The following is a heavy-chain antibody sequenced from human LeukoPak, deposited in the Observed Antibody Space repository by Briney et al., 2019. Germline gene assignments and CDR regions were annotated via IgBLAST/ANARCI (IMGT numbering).Heavy chain of an antibody. CDR1: GGSISSYY. CDR3: ARDHYDILTGPEDYFDY. Sequence: KPSETLSLTCTVSGGSISSYYWSWIRQPAGKGLEWIGHIYTSGSANYNPSLKSRVTMSVDTSKNQFSLKLSSVTAADTAVYYCARDHYDILTGPEDYFDYWGQGTLVTVSS. J-gene: IGHJ4*02. V-gene: IGHV4-4*07. CDR2: IYTSGSA. D-gene: IGHD3-9*01.